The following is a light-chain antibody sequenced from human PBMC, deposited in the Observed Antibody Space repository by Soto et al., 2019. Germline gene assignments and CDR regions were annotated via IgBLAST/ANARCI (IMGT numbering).Light chain of an antibody. V-gene: IGKV3-11*01. CDR1: QSVSSN. CDR3: QQRSNWPRP. J-gene: IGKJ1*01. CDR2: DAS. Sequence: EIVVTQSPATLSVSPGERATLSCRASQSVSSNLAWYQQKPGQAPRLLIYDASNRATGIPARFSGSGSGTDFTLTISSLEPEDVAVYYCQQRSNWPRPLGQGTKVDIK.